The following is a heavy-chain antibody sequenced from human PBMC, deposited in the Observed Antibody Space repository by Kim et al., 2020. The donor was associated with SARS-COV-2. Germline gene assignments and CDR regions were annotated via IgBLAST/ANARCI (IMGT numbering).Heavy chain of an antibody. Sequence: GGSLRLSCAASGFTFSSYAMSWVRQAPGKGLEWVSAISGSGGSTYYADSVKGRFTISRDNSKNTLYLQMNSLRAEDTAVYYCAKGGSYYDFWSGYLGDVAYMDVWGKGTTVTVSS. CDR2: ISGSGGST. J-gene: IGHJ6*03. V-gene: IGHV3-23*01. CDR1: GFTFSSYA. D-gene: IGHD3-3*01. CDR3: AKGGSYYDFWSGYLGDVAYMDV.